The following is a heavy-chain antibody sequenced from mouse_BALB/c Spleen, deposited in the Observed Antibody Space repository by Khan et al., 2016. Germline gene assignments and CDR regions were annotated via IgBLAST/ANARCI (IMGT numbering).Heavy chain of an antibody. CDR2: TNPTNGRT. CDR1: GYTFTSYW. V-gene: IGHV1S81*02. Sequence: QVQLQQPGAELVKAGASVKMSCKASGYTFTSYWMHWVKQRLGQGLEWFAETNPTNGRTYYNEKFKSKATLTVDNSSSTAYMLLSGPTFEDAAVYYCARIKKIVATYVDYWGQGTTLTVSS. D-gene: IGHD1-1*01. CDR3: ARIKKIVATYVDY. J-gene: IGHJ2*01.